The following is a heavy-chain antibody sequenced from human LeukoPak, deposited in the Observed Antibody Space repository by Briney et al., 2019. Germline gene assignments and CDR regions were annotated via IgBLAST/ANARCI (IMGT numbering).Heavy chain of an antibody. CDR2: INPSGGST. CDR1: GYTFTSYY. CDR3: ARHTRTRMIVVVMHYYYYGMDV. V-gene: IGHV1-46*01. J-gene: IGHJ6*02. D-gene: IGHD3-22*01. Sequence: ASVKVSCKASGYTFTSYYMHWVRQAPGQGLEWMGIINPSGGSTSYAQKFQGRVTITADESTSTAYMELSSLRSEDTAVYYCARHTRTRMIVVVMHYYYYGMDVWGQGTTVTVSS.